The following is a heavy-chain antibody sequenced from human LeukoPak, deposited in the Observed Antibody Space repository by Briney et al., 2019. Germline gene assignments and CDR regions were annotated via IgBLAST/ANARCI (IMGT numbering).Heavy chain of an antibody. Sequence: GGSLRLSCAASGFTFSSYGMHWVRQAPGKGLEWVAFIRYDGSNKYYADSVKGRFTISRDNSKNRLYLQMNSLRAENTAVYYCAASGHRILWGTDYWGQGTLVTVSS. V-gene: IGHV3-30*02. CDR3: AASGHRILWGTDY. J-gene: IGHJ4*02. CDR1: GFTFSSYG. CDR2: IRYDGSNK. D-gene: IGHD2-21*01.